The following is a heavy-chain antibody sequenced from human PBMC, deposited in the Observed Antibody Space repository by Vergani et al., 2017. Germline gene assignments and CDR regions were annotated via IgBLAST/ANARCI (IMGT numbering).Heavy chain of an antibody. CDR2: MYSSGST. CDR1: GDSISSGNYY. D-gene: IGHD1-26*01. Sequence: QVQLQESGPGLLKPSQTLSLTCSVAGDSISSGNYYWNWIRQPAGKGLEWRGRMYSSGSTSYNPSIKSRITMSLDTSKNQFSLSLSSVTAADTTVYYCARGTFLHAFDNWGGGTVVTVSS. V-gene: IGHV4-61*02. J-gene: IGHJ3*02. CDR3: ARGTFLHAFDN.